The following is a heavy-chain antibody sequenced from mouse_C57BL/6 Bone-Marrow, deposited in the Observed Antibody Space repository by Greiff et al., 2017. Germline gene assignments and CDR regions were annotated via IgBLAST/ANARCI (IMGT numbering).Heavy chain of an antibody. V-gene: IGHV1-81*01. CDR2: IYPRSGNT. J-gene: IGHJ4*01. CDR1: GYTFTSYG. D-gene: IGHD1-1*01. CDR3: EGVSSPFYAMDY. Sequence: VQLVESGAELARPGASVKLSCKASGYTFTSYGISWVKQRTGQGLEWIGEIYPRSGNTYYNEKFKGKATLTADKSSSTAYMELRSLTSEGSAVYFGEGVSSPFYAMDYWGQGTSLTVSS.